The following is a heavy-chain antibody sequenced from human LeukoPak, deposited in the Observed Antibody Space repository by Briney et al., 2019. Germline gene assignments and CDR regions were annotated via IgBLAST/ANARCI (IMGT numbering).Heavy chain of an antibody. Sequence: ASVEVSCRASGYTFTNYYMHWVRQAPGQGLEWMGWISAYNGNTNYAQKLQGRVTMTTDTSTSTAYMELRSLRSDDTAVYYCARVQKTYYYDSSGYYYCYFDYWGQGTLVTVSS. CDR3: ARVQKTYYYDSSGYYYCYFDY. CDR1: GYTFTNYY. V-gene: IGHV1-18*04. J-gene: IGHJ4*02. CDR2: ISAYNGNT. D-gene: IGHD3-22*01.